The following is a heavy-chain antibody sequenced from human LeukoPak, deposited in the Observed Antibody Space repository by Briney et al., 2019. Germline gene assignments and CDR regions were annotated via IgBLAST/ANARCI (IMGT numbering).Heavy chain of an antibody. J-gene: IGHJ4*02. CDR1: GYTFTGYY. CDR3: ARGSSGWYDFDY. V-gene: IGHV1-2*04. D-gene: IGHD6-19*01. CDR2: INPNSGGT. Sequence: ASVKVSCKASGYTFTGYYMHWVRQAPGQGLEWMGWINPNSGGTNYAQKFQGWATMTRDTSISTAYMELSRLRSDDTAVYYCARGSSGWYDFDYWGQGTLVTVSS.